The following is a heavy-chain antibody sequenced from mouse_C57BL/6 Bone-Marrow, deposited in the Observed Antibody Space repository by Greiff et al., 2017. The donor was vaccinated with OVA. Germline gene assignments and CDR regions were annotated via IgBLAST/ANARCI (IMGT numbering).Heavy chain of an antibody. CDR1: GFTFSSYA. J-gene: IGHJ2*01. CDR2: ISDGGSYT. V-gene: IGHV5-4*01. CDR3: AREYSFDY. Sequence: DVKLVESGGGLVKPGGSLKLSCAASGFTFSSYAMSWVRQTPEKRLEWVATISDGGSYTYYPDNVKGRFTISRDNAKNNLYLQMSHLKSEDTAMYYCAREYSFDYWGQGTTLTVSS.